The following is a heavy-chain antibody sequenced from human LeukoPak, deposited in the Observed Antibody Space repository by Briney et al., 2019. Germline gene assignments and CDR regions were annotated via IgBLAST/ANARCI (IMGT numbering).Heavy chain of an antibody. V-gene: IGHV3-30*18. CDR3: AKDPTGYSSGWYGFDY. CDR2: ISYDGSNK. Sequence: GGSLRLSCAASGFTFSSYGMHWVRQAPGKGLEWLAVISYDGSNKYYVDSVKGRFTISRDNSKNTLYLQMNSLRAEDTAVYYCAKDPTGYSSGWYGFDYWGQGTLVTVSS. CDR1: GFTFSSYG. D-gene: IGHD6-19*01. J-gene: IGHJ4*02.